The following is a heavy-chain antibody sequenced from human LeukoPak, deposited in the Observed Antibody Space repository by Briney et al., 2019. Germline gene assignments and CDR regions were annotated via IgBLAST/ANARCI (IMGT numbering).Heavy chain of an antibody. J-gene: IGHJ4*02. CDR2: IYHSGST. CDR3: ASHEVGRYYDSSGYYYPYDY. Sequence: PSETLSLTCAASGYSISSGYYWGWIRQPPGKGLEWIGSIYHSGSTYYNPSLKSRVTISVDTSKNQFSLKLSSVTAADTAVYYSASHEVGRYYDSSGYYYPYDYWGQGTLVTVSS. CDR1: GYSISSGYY. D-gene: IGHD3-22*01. V-gene: IGHV4-38-2*01.